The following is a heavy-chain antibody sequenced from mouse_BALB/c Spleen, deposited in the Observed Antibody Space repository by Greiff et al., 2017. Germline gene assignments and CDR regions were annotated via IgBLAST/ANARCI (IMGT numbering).Heavy chain of an antibody. Sequence: EVKLVESGGGLVKPGGSLKLSCAASGFTFSSYYMSWVRQTPEKRLELVAAINSNGGSTYYPDTVKGRFTISRDNAKNTLYLQMSSLKSEDTALYYCARRGYGSSYGYWYFDVWGAGTTVTVSS. CDR2: INSNGGST. D-gene: IGHD1-1*01. J-gene: IGHJ1*01. CDR3: ARRGYGSSYGYWYFDV. V-gene: IGHV5-6-2*01. CDR1: GFTFSSYY.